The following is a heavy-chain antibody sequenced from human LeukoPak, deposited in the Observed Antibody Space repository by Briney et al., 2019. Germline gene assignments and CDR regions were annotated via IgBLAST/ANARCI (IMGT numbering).Heavy chain of an antibody. CDR3: ARNDYSKGLDY. D-gene: IGHD4-11*01. CDR1: GGSISSYY. J-gene: IGHJ4*02. CDR2: IYYSGST. V-gene: IGHV4-59*01. Sequence: SETLSLTCTVSGGSISSYYWSWIRQPPGKGLEWIGYIYYSGSTNYNPFLKSRVTISVDTSKNQFSLKLSSVTAADTAVYYCARNDYSKGLDYWGQGTLVTVSS.